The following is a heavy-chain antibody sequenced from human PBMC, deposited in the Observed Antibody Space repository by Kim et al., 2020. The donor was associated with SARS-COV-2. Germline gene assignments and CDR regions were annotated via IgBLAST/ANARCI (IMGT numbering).Heavy chain of an antibody. J-gene: IGHJ4*02. Sequence: YYEGPVTGRFTIHRDNSKNTLYLQMNSLRAEDTAIYYCARGGLTSFDYWGQGTLVTVSS. D-gene: IGHD2-21*02. CDR3: ARGGLTSFDY. V-gene: IGHV3-23*01.